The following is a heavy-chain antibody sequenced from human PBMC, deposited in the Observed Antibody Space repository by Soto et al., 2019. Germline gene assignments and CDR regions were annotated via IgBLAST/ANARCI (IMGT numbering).Heavy chain of an antibody. Sequence: EVQLVESGGGLVQPGGSLRLSCEASGFTFSSYWMSWVRQAPGKGLEWVANIKQDGSEKYYVDSVKGRFTISRDNAKNSLYLQMNSLRAEDTAVYYCARVSLSFRGAFDIWGQGTMVTVSS. V-gene: IGHV3-7*01. CDR1: GFTFSSYW. J-gene: IGHJ3*02. CDR3: ARVSLSFRGAFDI. D-gene: IGHD3-10*01. CDR2: IKQDGSEK.